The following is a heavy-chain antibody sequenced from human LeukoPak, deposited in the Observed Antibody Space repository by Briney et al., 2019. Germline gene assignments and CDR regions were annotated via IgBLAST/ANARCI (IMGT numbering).Heavy chain of an antibody. CDR1: GFTFSHYW. CDR3: ARYSYKHDC. CDR2: MKEDGSQE. J-gene: IGHJ4*02. V-gene: IGHV3-7*01. D-gene: IGHD2-15*01. Sequence: PGGALRLSCAASGFTFSHYWMTWVRQAPGKGLEWVANMKEDGSQETYVDSVKGRFPISRDNAQNSLYLQMNNVRAEDTAVYYCARYSYKHDCWGQGTLVTVSS.